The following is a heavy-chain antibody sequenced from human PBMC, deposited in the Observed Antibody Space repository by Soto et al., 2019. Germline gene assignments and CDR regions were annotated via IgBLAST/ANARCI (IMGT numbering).Heavy chain of an antibody. CDR2: IDPSDSYT. D-gene: IGHD3-3*01. Sequence: PGESLKISCKGSGYSFTSYWISWVRQMPGKGLEWMGRIDPSDSYTNYSPSFQGHVTISADKSISTAYLQWSSLKASDTAVYYCARRRGVEFDYWGQGTLVTVSS. J-gene: IGHJ4*02. V-gene: IGHV5-10-1*01. CDR3: ARRRGVEFDY. CDR1: GYSFTSYW.